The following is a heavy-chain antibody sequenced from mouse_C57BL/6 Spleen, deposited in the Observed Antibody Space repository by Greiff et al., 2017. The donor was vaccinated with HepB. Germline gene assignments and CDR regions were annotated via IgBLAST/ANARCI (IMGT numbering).Heavy chain of an antibody. CDR3: AKSFTTVVATGYFDV. CDR1: GYSITSDY. V-gene: IGHV3-8*01. J-gene: IGHJ1*03. Sequence: VQLKESGPGLAKPSQTLSLTCSVTGYSITSDYWNWIRKFPGNKLEYMGYISYSGSTYYNPSLKSRISITRDTSKNQYYLQLNSVTTEDTATYYCAKSFTTVVATGYFDVWGTGTTVTVSS. D-gene: IGHD1-1*01. CDR2: ISYSGST.